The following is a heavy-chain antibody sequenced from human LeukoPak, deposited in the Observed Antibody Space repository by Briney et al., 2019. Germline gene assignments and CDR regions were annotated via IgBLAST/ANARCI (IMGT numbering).Heavy chain of an antibody. V-gene: IGHV3-9*01. Sequence: GGSLRLSCEASGFSFDDYAMHWVRQAPGRGLEWVAGISRNSYNIAYGDSVKGRFTISRDNAKKSLSLQMNSLGTEDTAFYYCAKSRDDGTGYYYDYWGQGVLVTVAS. CDR2: ISRNSYNI. CDR3: AKSRDDGTGYYYDY. CDR1: GFSFDDYA. J-gene: IGHJ4*02. D-gene: IGHD3-9*01.